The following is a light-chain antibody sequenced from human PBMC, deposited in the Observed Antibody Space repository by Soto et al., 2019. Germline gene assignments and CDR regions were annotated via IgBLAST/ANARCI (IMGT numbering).Light chain of an antibody. CDR1: QDITNY. Sequence: IPMTQSPSSLSASVGDRVTITCQASQDITNYLIWYQQKPGKAPKLPIYVASSLGTGVSSRFSGSGSGTHFTLTISSLQHEDIARYYCQQFDSVPCTFGQGTKLEIK. CDR3: QQFDSVPCT. J-gene: IGKJ2*02. CDR2: VAS. V-gene: IGKV1-33*01.